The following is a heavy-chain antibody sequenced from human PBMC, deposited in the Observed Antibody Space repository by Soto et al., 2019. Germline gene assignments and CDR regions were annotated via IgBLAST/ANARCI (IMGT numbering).Heavy chain of an antibody. Sequence: GGSLRLSCAASGFTFSSYGMHWVRQAPGKGLEWVAVISYDGSNKYYADSVKGRFTISRDNSKNTLYLQMNSLRAEDTAVYYCAKGGGKFDYWGQGTLVTVSS. V-gene: IGHV3-30*18. CDR1: GFTFSSYG. J-gene: IGHJ4*02. CDR2: ISYDGSNK. CDR3: AKGGGKFDY. D-gene: IGHD3-3*01.